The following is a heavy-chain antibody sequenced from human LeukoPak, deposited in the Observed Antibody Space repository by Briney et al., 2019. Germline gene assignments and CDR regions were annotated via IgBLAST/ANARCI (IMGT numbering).Heavy chain of an antibody. D-gene: IGHD3-10*01. Sequence: GGSLRLSCAASGFTFSNSGMSWVRQAPGKGLEWVSAISTDAGETHYADSVKGRFTISRDNSKNTVSLQMSSLRAEDTALYYCAKGSGNGYGSWPFDYWGQGTLVTVSS. CDR2: ISTDAGET. V-gene: IGHV3-23*01. J-gene: IGHJ4*02. CDR3: AKGSGNGYGSWPFDY. CDR1: GFTFSNSG.